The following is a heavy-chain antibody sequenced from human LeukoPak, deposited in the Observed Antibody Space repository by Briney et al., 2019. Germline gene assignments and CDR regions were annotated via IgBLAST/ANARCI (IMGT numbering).Heavy chain of an antibody. CDR2: IYSGGSGVTT. Sequence: PGGSLRLSCEASGVTVNCNYMNWVRQAPGQGLEWVSVIYSGGSGVTTYYADSVKGRFAISRDSSKNTLYLQMNSLRAEDTAVYYCARESPDRPGFDYWGQGTLVTVSS. V-gene: IGHV3-53*01. J-gene: IGHJ4*02. CDR1: GVTVNCNY. D-gene: IGHD6-6*01. CDR3: ARESPDRPGFDY.